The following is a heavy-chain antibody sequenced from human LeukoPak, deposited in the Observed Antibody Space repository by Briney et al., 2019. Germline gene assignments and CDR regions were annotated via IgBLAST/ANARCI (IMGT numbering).Heavy chain of an antibody. CDR3: ARDSITYCSSTSCASRHNAFDI. D-gene: IGHD2-2*01. J-gene: IGHJ3*02. CDR1: GGSISSYY. CDR2: IYYSGST. V-gene: IGHV4-59*12. Sequence: SETLSLTCTVSGGSISSYYWSWIRQPPGKGLEWIGYIYYSGSTNYNPSLKSRVTISVDRSKNQFSLRLSSVTAADTAVYYCARDSITYCSSTSCASRHNAFDIWGQGTMVTVSS.